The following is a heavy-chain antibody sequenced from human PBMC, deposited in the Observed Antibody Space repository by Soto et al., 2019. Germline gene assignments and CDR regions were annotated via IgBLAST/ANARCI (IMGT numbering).Heavy chain of an antibody. CDR1: GGTFSSYT. D-gene: IGHD3-10*01. CDR3: ARERVGGSLDP. CDR2: IIPILGIA. V-gene: IGHV1-69*08. Sequence: QVQLVQSGAEVKKPGSSWKVSCKASGGTFSSYTISWVRQAPGQGLEWMGRIIPILGIANYAQKFQGRVTITADKSTSTAYMELSSLRSEDTAVYYCARERVGGSLDPWGQGTLVTVSS. J-gene: IGHJ5*02.